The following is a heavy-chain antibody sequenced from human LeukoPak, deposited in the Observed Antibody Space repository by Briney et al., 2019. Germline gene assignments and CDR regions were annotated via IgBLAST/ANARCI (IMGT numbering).Heavy chain of an antibody. V-gene: IGHV1-8*01. Sequence: ASVKVSCKASGYTFISYDINWVRQATGQGLEWMGWMNPNSGNTGYAQKFQGRVTMTRNTFISTAYMELSSLRSEDTAVYYCARFLSSMVRGVRYYYGMDVWGQGTTVTVSS. CDR2: MNPNSGNT. J-gene: IGHJ6*02. CDR3: ARFLSSMVRGVRYYYGMDV. CDR1: GYTFISYD. D-gene: IGHD3-10*01.